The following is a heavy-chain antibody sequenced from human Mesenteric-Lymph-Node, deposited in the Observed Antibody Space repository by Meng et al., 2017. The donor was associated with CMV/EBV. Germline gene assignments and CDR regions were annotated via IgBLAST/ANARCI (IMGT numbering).Heavy chain of an antibody. J-gene: IGHJ6*02. CDR2: VSGSGRDT. CDR1: GFSFRNYA. Sequence: GGSLRLSCAASGFSFRNYAVSWVRQAPGKGLEWVSSVSGSGRDTYYPDSVRGRFTISRDISKNTLYLQMNSLRAEDTAVYYCAKADYDFWSGYYTGGGMDVWGQGTTVTVSS. V-gene: IGHV3-23*01. CDR3: AKADYDFWSGYYTGGGMDV. D-gene: IGHD3-3*01.